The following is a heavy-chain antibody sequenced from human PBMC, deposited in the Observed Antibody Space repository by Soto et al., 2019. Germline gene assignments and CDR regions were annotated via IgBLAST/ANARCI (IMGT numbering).Heavy chain of an antibody. CDR3: ATEENVGMATTVYLQH. CDR2: INPSGGST. Sequence: PGQGLEWMGIINPSGGSTSYAQKFQGRVTMTRDTSTSTVYMELSSLRSEDTAVYYCATEENVGMATTVYLQHWGLGTLVTVS. V-gene: IGHV1-46*01. D-gene: IGHD1-1*01. J-gene: IGHJ1*01.